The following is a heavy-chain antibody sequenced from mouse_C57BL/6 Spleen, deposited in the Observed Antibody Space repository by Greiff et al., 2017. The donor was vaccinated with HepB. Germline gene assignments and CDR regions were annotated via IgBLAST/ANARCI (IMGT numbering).Heavy chain of an antibody. V-gene: IGHV2-9-1*01. CDR3: ARRGTTVVEDYAMDY. D-gene: IGHD1-1*01. J-gene: IGHJ4*01. CDR1: GFSLTSYA. CDR2: IWTGGGT. Sequence: VKLMESGPGLVAPSQSLSITCTVSGFSLTSYAISWVRQPPGKGLEWLGVIWTGGGTNYNSALKSRLSISKDNSKSQVFLKMNSLQTDDTARYYCARRGTTVVEDYAMDYWGQGTSVTVSS.